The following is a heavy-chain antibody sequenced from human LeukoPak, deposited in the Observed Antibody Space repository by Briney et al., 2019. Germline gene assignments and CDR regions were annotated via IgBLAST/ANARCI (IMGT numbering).Heavy chain of an antibody. CDR2: IYYSGST. J-gene: IGHJ4*02. CDR1: GGSISSSSYY. V-gene: IGHV4-39*07. CDR3: ARDADVAARRGVDY. Sequence: SETLSLTCTVSGGSISSSSYYWGWIRQPPGKGLEWIGSIYYSGSTYYNPSLKSRVTISVDTSKNQFSLKLSSVTAADTAVYYCARDADVAARRGVDYWGQGTLVTVSS. D-gene: IGHD6-6*01.